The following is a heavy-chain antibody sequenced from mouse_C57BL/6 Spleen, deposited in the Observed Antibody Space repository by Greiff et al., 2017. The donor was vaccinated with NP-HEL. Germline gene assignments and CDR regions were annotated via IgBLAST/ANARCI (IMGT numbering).Heavy chain of an antibody. Sequence: VQLQQSGPELVKPGASVKISCKASGYAFSSSWMNWVKQRPGKGLEWIGRIYSGDADTNYNGKVKGKATLTADNSSSTPYMQLSSLTSEDSAVYFCASTGAGYIDFKGQGSTLPVSS. CDR1: GYAFSSSW. CDR3: ASTGAGYIDF. CDR2: IYSGDADT. J-gene: IGHJ2*01. V-gene: IGHV1-82*01. D-gene: IGHD3-3*01.